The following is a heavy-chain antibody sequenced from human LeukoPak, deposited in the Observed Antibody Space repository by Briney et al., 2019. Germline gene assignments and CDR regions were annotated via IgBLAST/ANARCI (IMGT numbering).Heavy chain of an antibody. CDR3: ARSAYSGYYYSSRYFDL. J-gene: IGHJ2*01. CDR2: IKQDGSEK. CDR1: GFTFSRDW. D-gene: IGHD1-26*01. Sequence: PGGSLRLSCAAAGFTFSRDWMSWVRQAQGKGQEWVANIKQDGSEKSYVDSVKGRFTISRDNAKNSLFLQMNSLRAEDTAVYYCARSAYSGYYYSSRYFDLWGRGTLVTVSS. V-gene: IGHV3-7*01.